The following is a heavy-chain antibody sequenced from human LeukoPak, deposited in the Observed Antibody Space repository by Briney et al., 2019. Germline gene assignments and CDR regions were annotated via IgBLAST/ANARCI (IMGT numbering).Heavy chain of an antibody. Sequence: GGSLRLFCETSGFTFSTYIMSWVRQAPGKGLEWVSFISPSSSSIYYADSVKGRFTVSRDNAKNSLYLQMNSLRAEDTALYYSTSDRRNTPMDVGGQGTTVTVSS. V-gene: IGHV3-21*01. CDR1: GFTFSTYI. CDR2: ISPSSSSI. D-gene: IGHD2-15*01. J-gene: IGHJ6*02. CDR3: TSDRRNTPMDV.